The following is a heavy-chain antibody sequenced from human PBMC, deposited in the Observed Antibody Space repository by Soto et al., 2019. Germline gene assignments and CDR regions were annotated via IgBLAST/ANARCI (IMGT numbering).Heavy chain of an antibody. Sequence: GGSLRLSCAASGFTFSSYAMSWVRQAPGKGLEWVSAISVSVGSTYYADSVKGRFTISRDNSKNTLYLQMNSLRAEDTAVYYCAKDHTEGYAGMEAWGQGNTVTVSS. D-gene: IGHD1-1*01. V-gene: IGHV3-23*01. J-gene: IGHJ6*02. CDR3: AKDHTEGYAGMEA. CDR1: GFTFSSYA. CDR2: ISVSVGST.